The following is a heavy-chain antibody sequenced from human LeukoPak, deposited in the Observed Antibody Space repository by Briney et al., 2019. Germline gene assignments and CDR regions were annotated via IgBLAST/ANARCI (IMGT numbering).Heavy chain of an antibody. J-gene: IGHJ4*02. CDR3: AKCGGGSSGWLYFDY. CDR1: GFTFSSYA. CDR2: ISGSGGST. V-gene: IGHV3-23*01. D-gene: IGHD6-19*01. Sequence: GGSLRLSCAASGFTFSSYAMSWVRPAPGKGLEWVSAISGSGGSTYYADSVKGRFTISRDNSKNTLYLQMNSLRAEDTAVYYCAKCGGGSSGWLYFDYWGQGTLVTVSS.